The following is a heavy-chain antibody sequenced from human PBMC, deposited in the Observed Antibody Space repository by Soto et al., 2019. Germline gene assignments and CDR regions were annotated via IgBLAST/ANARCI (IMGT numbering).Heavy chain of an antibody. J-gene: IGHJ4*02. Sequence: ASETLSLTCAVYGGSFSGYYWSWIRQPPGKGLEWIGEINHSGSTNYNPSLKSRVTISVDTSKNQFSLKLNSVTAADTAVYYCARAYYYDSSGYYFDYWGQGTLVTVSS. CDR1: GGSFSGYY. V-gene: IGHV4-34*01. CDR3: ARAYYYDSSGYYFDY. D-gene: IGHD3-22*01. CDR2: INHSGST.